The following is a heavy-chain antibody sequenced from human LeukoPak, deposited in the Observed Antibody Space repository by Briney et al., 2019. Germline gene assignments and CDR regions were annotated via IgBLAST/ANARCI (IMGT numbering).Heavy chain of an antibody. V-gene: IGHV4-34*01. CDR1: GGSFSGYY. J-gene: IGHJ4*02. D-gene: IGHD6-13*01. Sequence: SETLSLTCAVYGGSFSGYYWSWIRQPPGKGLEWIGEINHSGSTNYNPSLKSRVTISVDTSKNQFSLKLSSVTAADTVVYYCARLSWYGGYFDYWGQGTLVTVSS. CDR2: INHSGST. CDR3: ARLSWYGGYFDY.